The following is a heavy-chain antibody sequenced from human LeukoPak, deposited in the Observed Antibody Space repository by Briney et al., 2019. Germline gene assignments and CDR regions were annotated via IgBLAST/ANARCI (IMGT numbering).Heavy chain of an antibody. CDR3: ARGSSSLHAFDI. D-gene: IGHD6-6*01. Sequence: SQTLSLTCAISGDSVSSNSATWSWIRQSPSRGLEWLGRTYYRSKWYNDYAVSVKSRITVNPDTSKNQFSLQLNSVTPEDTAVYYCARGSSSLHAFDIWGQGPMVTVSS. J-gene: IGHJ3*02. V-gene: IGHV6-1*01. CDR1: GDSVSSNSAT. CDR2: TYYRSKWYN.